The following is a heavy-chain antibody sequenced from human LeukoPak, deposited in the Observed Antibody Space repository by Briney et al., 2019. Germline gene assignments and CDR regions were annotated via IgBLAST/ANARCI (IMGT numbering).Heavy chain of an antibody. D-gene: IGHD4-17*01. Sequence: GGSLRLSCAASGFTFSNYVIHCVRQAPGKGLEWVALIPYDGSNKYYADSVKGRFTISRDNSKNTLYLQMNSLRAEDTAVYYCARDCPPHDYGDCLDYWGQGTLVTVSS. CDR3: ARDCPPHDYGDCLDY. CDR2: IPYDGSNK. CDR1: GFTFSNYV. V-gene: IGHV3-30*14. J-gene: IGHJ4*02.